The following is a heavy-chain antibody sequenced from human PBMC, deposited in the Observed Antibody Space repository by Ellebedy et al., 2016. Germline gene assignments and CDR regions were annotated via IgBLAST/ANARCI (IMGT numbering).Heavy chain of an antibody. CDR2: VNDSGST. Sequence: SETLSLTCAVYGGSFSGYYWTWIRQPPGKGLEWIGEVNDSGSTNYNPSLKSRVTISVDTSKNQFSLKLTSVTAADTAVYYCARSPPYYGGNSLDPNRWGQGTLVTVSS. V-gene: IGHV4-34*01. D-gene: IGHD4-23*01. CDR3: ARSPPYYGGNSLDPNR. J-gene: IGHJ4*02. CDR1: GGSFSGYY.